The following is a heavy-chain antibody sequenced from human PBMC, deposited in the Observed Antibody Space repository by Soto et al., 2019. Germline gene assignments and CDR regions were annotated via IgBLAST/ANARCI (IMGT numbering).Heavy chain of an antibody. J-gene: IGHJ6*02. CDR1: GGSISNYH. Sequence: SETLSLTCNVSGGSISNYHWSWIRQPPGKGLEWIGYMYNTGSTIYNPSLKNRVTISVDTSKNQFSLKLNSVTAADTAVYYCARDLWGYCGTDCYPLDVWGQGTTVTVSS. CDR2: MYNTGST. V-gene: IGHV4-59*01. D-gene: IGHD2-21*02. CDR3: ARDLWGYCGTDCYPLDV.